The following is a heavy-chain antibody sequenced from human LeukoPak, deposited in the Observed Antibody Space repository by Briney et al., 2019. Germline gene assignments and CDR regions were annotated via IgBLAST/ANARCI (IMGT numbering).Heavy chain of an antibody. D-gene: IGHD1-1*01. CDR1: GYNFASDW. J-gene: IGHJ6*02. Sequence: GESLKISCKGSGYNFASDWISWVRQMPGKGLEWMGIIYPGDSDTRYSPSFQGQVTISADKSISTAYLQWSSLKASDTAMYYCARHVPAGNYYYYYGMDVWGQGTTVTVSS. CDR2: IYPGDSDT. V-gene: IGHV5-51*01. CDR3: ARHVPAGNYYYYYGMDV.